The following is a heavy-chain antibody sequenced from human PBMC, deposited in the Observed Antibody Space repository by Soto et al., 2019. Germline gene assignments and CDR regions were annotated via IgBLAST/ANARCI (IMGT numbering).Heavy chain of an antibody. D-gene: IGHD2-15*01. Sequence: LSATLSPTCAHYDGSFSADNWSWIRLPPGKGLEWIGEIFHGGSTNYSPSLKSRVTISVDTSKNQFSLELSSVTAADTAVYYCARDMHAGFTHSFDPWGQGTLLTVS. J-gene: IGHJ5*02. CDR1: DGSFSADN. CDR3: ARDMHAGFTHSFDP. CDR2: IFHGGST. V-gene: IGHV4-34*12.